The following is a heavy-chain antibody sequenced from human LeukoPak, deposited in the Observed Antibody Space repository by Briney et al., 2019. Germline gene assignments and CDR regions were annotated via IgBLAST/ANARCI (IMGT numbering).Heavy chain of an antibody. J-gene: IGHJ4*02. CDR3: AKDQYGGNPGYFGY. CDR1: GFSFSSYA. Sequence: PGGSLRLSCAASGFSFSSYAMSWVRQAPGKGLEWVSAISGSGGSTYYADSVKGRFTISRDNSKNTLYLRMNSLRAEGTAVYYCAKDQYGGNPGYFGYWGQGTLVTVSS. CDR2: ISGSGGST. V-gene: IGHV3-23*01. D-gene: IGHD4-23*01.